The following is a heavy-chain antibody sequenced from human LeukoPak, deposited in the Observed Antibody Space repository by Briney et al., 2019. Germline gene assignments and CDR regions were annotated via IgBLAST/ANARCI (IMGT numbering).Heavy chain of an antibody. Sequence: SETLSLTCTVSGGSISSSSYYWGWIRRPPGKGLEWIGSIYYSGSTYYNPSLKSRVTISVDTSKNQFSLKLSSVTAADTAVYYCASIAAAGNFDYWGQGTLVTVSS. V-gene: IGHV4-39*07. CDR2: IYYSGST. CDR1: GGSISSSSYY. D-gene: IGHD6-13*01. J-gene: IGHJ4*02. CDR3: ASIAAAGNFDY.